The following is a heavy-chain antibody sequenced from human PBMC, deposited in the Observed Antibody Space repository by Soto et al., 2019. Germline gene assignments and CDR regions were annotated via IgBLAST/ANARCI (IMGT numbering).Heavy chain of an antibody. CDR3: VGGQYYFDY. CDR2: ISYDGSDK. J-gene: IGHJ4*02. V-gene: IGHV3-30*03. Sequence: QVQLVESGGGVVQPGRSLRLSCAASGFPFTSYGMHWVREGPDKGLEWVAIISYDGSDKYYADSVKGRFTISRDNSKKNLDLQMNSLRTEDTALYYCVGGQYYFDYRGQGTLVIVSS. D-gene: IGHD3-10*01. CDR1: GFPFTSYG.